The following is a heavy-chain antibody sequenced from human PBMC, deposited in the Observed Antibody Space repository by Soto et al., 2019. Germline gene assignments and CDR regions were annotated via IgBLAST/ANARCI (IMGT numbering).Heavy chain of an antibody. V-gene: IGHV3-33*01. D-gene: IGHD3-22*01. CDR3: ARDHRYDSSGYYLPGYYYGMDV. CDR1: GFTFSSYG. J-gene: IGHJ6*02. Sequence: GGSLRLSCAASGFTFSSYGMHWVRQAPGKGLEWVAVIWYDGSNKYYADSVKGRFTISRDNSKNTLYLQMNSLRAEDTAVYYCARDHRYDSSGYYLPGYYYGMDVWGQGTTVTVSS. CDR2: IWYDGSNK.